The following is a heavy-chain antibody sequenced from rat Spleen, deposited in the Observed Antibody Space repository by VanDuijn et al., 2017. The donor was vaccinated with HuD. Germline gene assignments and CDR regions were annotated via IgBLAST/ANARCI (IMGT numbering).Heavy chain of an antibody. Sequence: EVQLVESDGGLVQPGRSLKLSCAASGFTFSDYFMTWVRQIPTTGLEWVASITTGGGNTYYRDSVKGRFTISRDNARSTQYVQMDSLRSEDTDTYYCARHSGTARGVMDAWGQGTSVTVSS. CDR3: ARHSGTARGVMDA. J-gene: IGHJ4*01. CDR2: ITTGGGNT. CDR1: GFTFSDYF. V-gene: IGHV5S14*01. D-gene: IGHD5-1*01.